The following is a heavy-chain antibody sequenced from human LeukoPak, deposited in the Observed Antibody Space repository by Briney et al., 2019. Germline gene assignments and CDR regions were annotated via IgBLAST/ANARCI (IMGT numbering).Heavy chain of an antibody. D-gene: IGHD2-21*02. CDR1: GGTFSSYA. J-gene: IGHJ2*01. V-gene: IGHV1-69*05. Sequence: ASVKVSCKASGGTFSSYAISWVRQAPGQGLEWMGGIIPIFGTANYAQKFQGRVTITTDESTSTAYMELSSLRSEDTAVYYCATVVMVTLSSWYFDLWGRGTLVTVSS. CDR3: ATVVMVTLSSWYFDL. CDR2: IIPIFGTA.